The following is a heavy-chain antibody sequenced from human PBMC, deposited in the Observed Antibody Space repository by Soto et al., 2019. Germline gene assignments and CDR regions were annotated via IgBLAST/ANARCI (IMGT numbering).Heavy chain of an antibody. J-gene: IGHJ3*02. CDR3: ARRLTIWFGESHAFDI. V-gene: IGHV1-3*01. D-gene: IGHD3-10*01. CDR2: INAGNGNT. CDR1: GYTFTSYA. Sequence: ASVKVSCKASGYTFTSYAMHWVRQAPGQRLEWMGWINAGNGNTKYSQKFQGRVTITRDTSESTAYMELSSLRSEDTAVYYCARRLTIWFGESHAFDIWGQGTMVTVSS.